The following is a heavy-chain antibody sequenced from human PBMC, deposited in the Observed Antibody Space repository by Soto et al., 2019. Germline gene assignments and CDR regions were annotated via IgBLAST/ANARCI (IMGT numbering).Heavy chain of an antibody. CDR1: GFTFDDYT. V-gene: IGHV3-43*01. D-gene: IGHD6-13*01. CDR2: ISWDGGST. Sequence: GGSLRLSCAASGFTFDDYTMHWVRQAPGKGLEWVSLISWDGGSTYYADSVKGRFTISRDNSKNSLYLQMNSLRTEDTALYYCARSAPVTRIAAAGYDAFDIWGQGTMVTVSS. CDR3: ARSAPVTRIAAAGYDAFDI. J-gene: IGHJ3*02.